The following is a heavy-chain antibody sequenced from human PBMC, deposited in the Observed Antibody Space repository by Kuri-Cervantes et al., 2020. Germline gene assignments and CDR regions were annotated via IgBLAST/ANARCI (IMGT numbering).Heavy chain of an antibody. V-gene: IGHV4-61*02. CDR3: ARDLPFDP. CDR1: GGSISSGSYY. CDR2: IYTSGST. J-gene: IGHJ5*02. Sequence: SETLSLTCTVSGGSISSGSYYWSWIRQPAGKGLEWIGRIYTSGSTNYNPSLKSRVTISVDTSKNQFSLKLSSVTAADTAVYYCARDLPFDPWGQGTLVTVSS.